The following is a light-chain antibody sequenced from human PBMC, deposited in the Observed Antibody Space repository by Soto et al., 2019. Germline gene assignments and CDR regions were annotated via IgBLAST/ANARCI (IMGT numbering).Light chain of an antibody. V-gene: IGKV1-5*01. CDR3: QQYNSYPAT. CDR1: QSISRN. Sequence: DIQLTQSPSSLSPSVGDRITLSCRASQSISRNLNWYQQMPGKAPSLLIYAARDLQSGVPGRFSGSGSGTEFTLTISSLQPDDFATYYCQQYNSYPATFGPGTKVDIK. CDR2: AAR. J-gene: IGKJ3*01.